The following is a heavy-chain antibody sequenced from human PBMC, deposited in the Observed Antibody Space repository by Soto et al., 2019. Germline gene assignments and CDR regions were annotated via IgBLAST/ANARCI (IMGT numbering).Heavy chain of an antibody. CDR2: TRNKVNSYTT. CDR3: ASGCRTDWTYFDS. CDR1: GFTISDYY. Sequence: EVQLVESGGGLVQPGGSLRLSCAAAGFTISDYYMDWVRQAPGMGLEWVARTRNKVNSYTTDYAASVKGRITISKDGSENSVYLKMNSLKTEATDVYDCASGCRTDWTYFDSWGQGTLVTVSS. J-gene: IGHJ4*02. V-gene: IGHV3-72*01. D-gene: IGHD1-1*01.